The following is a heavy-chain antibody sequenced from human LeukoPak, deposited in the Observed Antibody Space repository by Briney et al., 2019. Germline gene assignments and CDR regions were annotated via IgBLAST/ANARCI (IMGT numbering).Heavy chain of an antibody. Sequence: QTGGSLRLSCAASGFTFSSYAMHWVRQAPGKGLEWVAVISYDGRNKYYADSVRGRFTISRDNSKNTLYLQMNSLRAEDTAVYYCARVFWEKDGFIGAFDIWGQGTMVTVSS. V-gene: IGHV3-30*14. CDR1: GFTFSSYA. CDR2: ISYDGRNK. D-gene: IGHD3-3*01. CDR3: ARVFWEKDGFIGAFDI. J-gene: IGHJ3*02.